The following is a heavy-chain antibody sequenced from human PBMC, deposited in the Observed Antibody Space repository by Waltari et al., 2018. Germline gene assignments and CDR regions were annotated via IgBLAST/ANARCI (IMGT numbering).Heavy chain of an antibody. CDR1: GYTFTSYD. J-gene: IGHJ4*02. CDR3: ARGLFSSGWYVGY. V-gene: IGHV1-8*02. Sequence: QVQLVQSGAEGKKPGASVKVSCKASGYTFTSYDIHWVRQATGQGLEWLGWMNPNSGNTGYAQKFQGRVTMTRNTSISTAYMELSSLRSEDTAVYYCARGLFSSGWYVGYWGQGTLVTVSS. CDR2: MNPNSGNT. D-gene: IGHD6-19*01.